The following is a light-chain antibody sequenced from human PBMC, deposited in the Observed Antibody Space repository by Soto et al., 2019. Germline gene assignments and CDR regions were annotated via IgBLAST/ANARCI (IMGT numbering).Light chain of an antibody. Sequence: QSVLTQLPSASGTPGQRVTISCSGGSSDIGSNTVNWYQQLPGTAPKLLIYNNNQRPSGVPDRFSGSKSGTSASLAISGLQSEDEADYYCAAWDDRLKGVVFGGGTKVTVL. V-gene: IGLV1-44*01. CDR1: SSDIGSNT. CDR2: NNN. CDR3: AAWDDRLKGVV. J-gene: IGLJ2*01.